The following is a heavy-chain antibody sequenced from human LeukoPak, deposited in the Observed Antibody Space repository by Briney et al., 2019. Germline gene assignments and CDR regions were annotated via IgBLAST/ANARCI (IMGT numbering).Heavy chain of an antibody. Sequence: GASVKVSCKASGYTFISYYMHWVRQAPGQGPEWMGTINPSGGSTSYAQKFQGRATMTRETSTSTVYMELSSLRSEDTAMYYCARGWYSSSWSSFDYWGQGTLVTVSS. J-gene: IGHJ4*02. D-gene: IGHD6-13*01. CDR2: INPSGGST. CDR1: GYTFISYY. V-gene: IGHV1-46*01. CDR3: ARGWYSSSWSSFDY.